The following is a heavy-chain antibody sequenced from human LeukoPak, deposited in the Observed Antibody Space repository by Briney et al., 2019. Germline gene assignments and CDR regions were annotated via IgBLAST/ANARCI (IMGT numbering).Heavy chain of an antibody. J-gene: IGHJ1*01. CDR1: GFTFSTYT. CDR2: INRGGGGT. D-gene: IGHD6-13*01. CDR3: AKEWGMAAAGRVSFQH. V-gene: IGHV3-23*01. Sequence: GGSLRLSCAASGFTFSTYTMNWVRQAPGKGLEWVSAINRGGGGTYYADFVKGRFTISRDNSENKLYLQMNSLRSEDTAVYYCAKEWGMAAAGRVSFQHWGQGTLVTVSS.